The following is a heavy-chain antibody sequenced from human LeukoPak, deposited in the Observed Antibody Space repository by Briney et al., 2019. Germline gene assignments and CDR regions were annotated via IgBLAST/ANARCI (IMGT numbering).Heavy chain of an antibody. V-gene: IGHV4-59*08. CDR2: IYSSGSA. Sequence: SETLSLTCTVSGASINNNFWTWIRQPPGKGLEWIGYIYSSGSANYNPSLKSRVIISGDTSKNQISLNLTSVTAADTAVYYCARRDYYDSSGYYPLFDYWGQGTLVTVSS. CDR3: ARRDYYDSSGYYPLFDY. CDR1: GASINNNF. J-gene: IGHJ4*02. D-gene: IGHD3-22*01.